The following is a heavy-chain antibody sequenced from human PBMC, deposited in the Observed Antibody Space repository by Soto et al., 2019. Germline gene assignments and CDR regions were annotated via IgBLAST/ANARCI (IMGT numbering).Heavy chain of an antibody. CDR2: IRSKANNYAT. Sequence: EVQLVESGGGLVQPGGSLKLSCAASGFTFSGSAVHWVRQASGKGLEWVGRIRSKANNYATAYAASVQGRFTIFRDDLKNTAYLQMNSLKTEYTAVYYCTNPQVYYGMDVWGQGTTVIVSS. J-gene: IGHJ6*02. CDR1: GFTFSGSA. CDR3: TNPQVYYGMDV. V-gene: IGHV3-73*02.